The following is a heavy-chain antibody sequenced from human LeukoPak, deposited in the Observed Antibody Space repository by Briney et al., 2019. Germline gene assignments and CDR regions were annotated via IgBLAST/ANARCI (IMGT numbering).Heavy chain of an antibody. Sequence: GASVKVSCKASGYTFTGYYMHWVRQAPGQGLEWMGWINPNSGGTNYAQKFQGRVTMTRDTSISTAYMELSRLRSDDTAVYYCARDGGLGEFCSGGSCNNYWGRGPLVPASS. D-gene: IGHD2-15*01. CDR1: GYTFTGYY. J-gene: IGHJ4*02. CDR3: ARDGGLGEFCSGGSCNNY. V-gene: IGHV1-2*02. CDR2: INPNSGGT.